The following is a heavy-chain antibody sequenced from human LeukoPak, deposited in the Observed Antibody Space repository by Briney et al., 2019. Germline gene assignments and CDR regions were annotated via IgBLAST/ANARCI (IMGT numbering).Heavy chain of an antibody. J-gene: IGHJ4*02. CDR1: GFSFGSFE. V-gene: IGHV3-48*03. CDR3: AREEGLDY. Sequence: PGGSLRLSCAASGFSFGSFEMNWVRQAPGKGLEWVSYISSSGSTIDYADSVKRRFTISRDNAKNSLYLQMNSLRAEDTAVYYCAREEGLDYWGQGTLVTVSS. D-gene: IGHD5-12*01. CDR2: ISSSGSTI.